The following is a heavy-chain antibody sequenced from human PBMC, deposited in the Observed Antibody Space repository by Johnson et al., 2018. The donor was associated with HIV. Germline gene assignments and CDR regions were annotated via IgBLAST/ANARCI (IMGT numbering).Heavy chain of an antibody. V-gene: IGHV3-7*01. CDR2: IKQDGSEK. D-gene: IGHD6-19*01. CDR3: ASVHGIAVVDAFDI. J-gene: IGHJ3*02. CDR1: GFTFSSYW. Sequence: VQLVESGGGLVQPGGSLRLSCAASGFTFSSYWMSCVRQAPGKGLEWVANIKQDGSEKYYADSVKGRFTISSDNSTTTLYLQMNSLRAEDTAVYYCASVHGIAVVDAFDIWGQGTMVTVSS.